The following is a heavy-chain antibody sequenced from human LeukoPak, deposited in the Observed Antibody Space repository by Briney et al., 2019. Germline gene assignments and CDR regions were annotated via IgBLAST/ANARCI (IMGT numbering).Heavy chain of an antibody. CDR2: IYYSGST. Sequence: SETLSLTCTVSGGSISSYYWSWIRQPPGKGLEWIGYIYYSGSTNYNPSLKSRVTISVDTSKNQFSLKLSSVTAADTAVYYCATTRLGYYDILTGYSLGHAFDIWGQGTMVTVSS. V-gene: IGHV4-59*08. J-gene: IGHJ3*02. D-gene: IGHD3-9*01. CDR1: GGSISSYY. CDR3: ATTRLGYYDILTGYSLGHAFDI.